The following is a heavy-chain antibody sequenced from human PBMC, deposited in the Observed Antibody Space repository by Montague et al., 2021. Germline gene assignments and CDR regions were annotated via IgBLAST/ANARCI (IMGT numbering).Heavy chain of an antibody. CDR3: ARNLASAAPGAFDI. Sequence: SLRLSCAASGFSFSSYWMHWARQAPGKGLLWVSRITLDGSSTTFADSVKGRFTTSRDNAKATLYLQMNSLRVEDTAVYYCARNLASAAPGAFDIWGQGIMVTVSS. CDR1: GFSFSSYW. J-gene: IGHJ3*02. D-gene: IGHD6-13*01. V-gene: IGHV3-74*01. CDR2: ITLDGSST.